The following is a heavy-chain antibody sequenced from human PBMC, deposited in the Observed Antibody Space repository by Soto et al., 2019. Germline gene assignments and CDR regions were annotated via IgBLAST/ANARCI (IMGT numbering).Heavy chain of an antibody. V-gene: IGHV4-59*02. CDR3: ARRYGASFDY. Sequence: SEPLFLTCAFHGGSVSSDYWRWIRQPPGKGLEWIGYIYYSGSTNYNPSLKSRVTISVDTSKNQFSLKLSSVTAADTAVYYCARRYGASFDYWGQGTLVTVS. CDR1: GGSVSSDY. J-gene: IGHJ4*02. CDR2: IYYSGST. D-gene: IGHD4-17*01.